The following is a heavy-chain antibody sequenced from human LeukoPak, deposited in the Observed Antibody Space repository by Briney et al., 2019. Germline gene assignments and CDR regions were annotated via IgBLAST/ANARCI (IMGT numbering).Heavy chain of an antibody. D-gene: IGHD3-3*01. CDR1: GFTFSSHG. CDR3: AKDGDFWSGYYFRRFYFDY. J-gene: IGHJ4*02. CDR2: IRYDGSNK. V-gene: IGHV3-30*02. Sequence: GGSLRLSCAASGFTFSSHGMHWVRQAPGKGLEWVAFIRYDGSNKYYADSVKGRFTISRDNSKNTLYLQMNSLRAEDTAVYYCAKDGDFWSGYYFRRFYFDYWGQGTLVTVFS.